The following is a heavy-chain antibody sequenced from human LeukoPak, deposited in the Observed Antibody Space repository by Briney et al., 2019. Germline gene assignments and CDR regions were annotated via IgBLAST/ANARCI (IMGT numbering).Heavy chain of an antibody. V-gene: IGHV4-61*02. CDR2: IYTSGTT. J-gene: IGHJ4*02. Sequence: SETLSLTCTVSGGSVRRGNYYWTWIRQPAGSGLEWIGRIYTSGTTDYNPSLRTRVTISVDASRNQFSLNLSSVTAADTAVYYCARVKGIAARPNQFDYWGQGTLVTVSS. CDR1: GGSVRRGNYY. CDR3: ARVKGIAARPNQFDY. D-gene: IGHD6-6*01.